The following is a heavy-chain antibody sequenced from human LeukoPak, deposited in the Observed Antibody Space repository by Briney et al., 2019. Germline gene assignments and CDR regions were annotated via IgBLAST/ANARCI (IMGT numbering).Heavy chain of an antibody. CDR2: IYHSGST. CDR1: GYSISSGYY. Sequence: SETLSLTCTVSGYSISSGYYWGWIRQPPGKGLEWIGSIYHSGSTYYNPSLKSRVTISVDTSKNQFSLKLSSVTAADTAMYYCARVSSGYYNGAFDIWGQGTMVTVSS. V-gene: IGHV4-38-2*02. D-gene: IGHD3-3*01. J-gene: IGHJ3*02. CDR3: ARVSSGYYNGAFDI.